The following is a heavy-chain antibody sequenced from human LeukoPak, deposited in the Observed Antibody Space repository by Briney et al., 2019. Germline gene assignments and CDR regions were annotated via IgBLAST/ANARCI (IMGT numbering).Heavy chain of an antibody. Sequence: PGGSLRLSCVGSGFTFENYAVHWVRQPPGKGLKWMSVISYDGSHIYYADSVKGRFTISRDNSKNTLYLQMNSLRAEDTAVYYCAKGMYSSDWYLFDCWGQGTLITVSS. J-gene: IGHJ4*02. V-gene: IGHV3-30*04. CDR1: GFTFENYA. D-gene: IGHD6-19*01. CDR2: ISYDGSHI. CDR3: AKGMYSSDWYLFDC.